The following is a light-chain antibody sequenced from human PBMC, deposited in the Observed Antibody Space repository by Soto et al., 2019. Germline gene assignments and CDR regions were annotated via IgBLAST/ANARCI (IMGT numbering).Light chain of an antibody. J-gene: IGLJ1*01. CDR3: CSYAGFNRYL. Sequence: QSLLTHPPSASGSPGQSVTISCTGTPSDVGGYISVSWYQQRPGKAPKLMIYEVNKRPSGVPDRFSGSKSGSTAFLTVSGLQADDEAEYYCCSYAGFNRYLFGTGPKVTVL. CDR1: PSDVGGYIS. V-gene: IGLV2-8*01. CDR2: EVN.